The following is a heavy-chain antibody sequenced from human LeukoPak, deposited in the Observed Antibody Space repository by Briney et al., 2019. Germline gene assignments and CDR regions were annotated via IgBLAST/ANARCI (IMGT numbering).Heavy chain of an antibody. V-gene: IGHV1-2*02. CDR1: GYTFTGYY. J-gene: IGHJ4*02. Sequence: APVKVSCKASGYTFTGYYMHWVRQAPGQGLEWMGWINPNSGGTNYAQKFQGRATMTRDTSISTAYMELSRLRSDDTAVYYCAREYYDILTGYSFDYWGQGTLVTVSS. D-gene: IGHD3-9*01. CDR2: INPNSGGT. CDR3: AREYYDILTGYSFDY.